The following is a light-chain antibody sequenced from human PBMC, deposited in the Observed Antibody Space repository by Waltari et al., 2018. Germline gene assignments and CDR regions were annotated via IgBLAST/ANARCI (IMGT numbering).Light chain of an antibody. J-gene: IGLJ2*01. CDR2: YDG. CDR1: NIETKG. CDR3: QVWDSSSASVV. Sequence: YVLTQPPSVSVAPGETASLTCGGRNIETKGVHWYQQKAGQAPVLVIYYDGDRPSGIPERVSGSNSGNTATLTISRVEAGDEADYYCQVWDSSSASVVFGDGSRLTVL. V-gene: IGLV3-21*04.